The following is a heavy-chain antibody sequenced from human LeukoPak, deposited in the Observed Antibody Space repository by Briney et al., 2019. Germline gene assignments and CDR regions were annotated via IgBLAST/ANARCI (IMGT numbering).Heavy chain of an antibody. CDR1: GFTFSSYA. V-gene: IGHV3-23*01. CDR2: ITENGDNT. Sequence: GGSLRLSCAVSGFTFSSYAMSWVRQAPGKGLEWVSGITENGDNTYYADSVKGRFTISRDNSKNTLYLQMNSLRAEDTAVYYCAKRGSSGSHEGDYWGQGTLVTVSS. D-gene: IGHD1-26*01. CDR3: AKRGSSGSHEGDY. J-gene: IGHJ4*02.